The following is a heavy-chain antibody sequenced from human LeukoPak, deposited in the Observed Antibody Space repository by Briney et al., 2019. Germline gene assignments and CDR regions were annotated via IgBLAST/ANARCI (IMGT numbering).Heavy chain of an antibody. J-gene: IGHJ4*02. CDR1: GGSFSGYY. Sequence: SETLSLTCAVYGGSFSGYYWSWIRQPPGKVLEWIGEINHSGSTNYNPSLKSRVTISVDTSKNQFSLKLSSVTAADTAVYYCASQTYYYDRDYWGQGTLVTVSS. CDR2: INHSGST. D-gene: IGHD3-22*01. CDR3: ASQTYYYDRDY. V-gene: IGHV4-34*01.